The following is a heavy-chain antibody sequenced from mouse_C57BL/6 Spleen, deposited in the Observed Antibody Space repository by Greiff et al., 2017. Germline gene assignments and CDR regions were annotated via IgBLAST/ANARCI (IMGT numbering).Heavy chain of an antibody. V-gene: IGHV1-50*01. CDR3: ARSYYYGSSSYAMDY. CDR1: GYTFTSYW. J-gene: IGHJ4*01. D-gene: IGHD1-1*01. Sequence: VQLQQSGAELVKPGASVKLSCKASGYTFTSYWMQWVKQRPGQGLEWIGEIDPSDSYTNYNQKFKGKATLTVDTSSSTAYMQLSSLTSEDSAVYYCARSYYYGSSSYAMDYWGQGTSVTVSS. CDR2: IDPSDSYT.